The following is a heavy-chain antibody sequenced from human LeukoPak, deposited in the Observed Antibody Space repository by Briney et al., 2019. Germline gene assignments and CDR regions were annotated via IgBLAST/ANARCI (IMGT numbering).Heavy chain of an antibody. CDR1: GGSISDYY. J-gene: IGHJ3*02. V-gene: IGHV4-59*01. D-gene: IGHD6-13*01. CDR2: IYYSGST. CDR3: ARGLLGYSSSWLGVAFDI. Sequence: SETLSLTCTVSGGSISDYYWTWLRQPPGKGLEWVGYIYYSGSTNYNPSLTSRLTISLDTSKSQFSLKLSSVTAADTAVYYCARGLLGYSSSWLGVAFDIWGQGTMVSVSS.